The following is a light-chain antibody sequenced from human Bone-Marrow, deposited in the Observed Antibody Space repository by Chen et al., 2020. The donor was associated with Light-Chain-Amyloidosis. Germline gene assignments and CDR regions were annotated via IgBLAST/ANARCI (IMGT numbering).Light chain of an antibody. J-gene: IGKJ2*01. CDR3: QQYGNSVFT. V-gene: IGKV3-20*01. CDR1: PSVSSGS. CDR2: GVS. Sequence: EIVLTQSPDTLSLSPGERATLSCRASPSVSSGSLEWYQQKPGQAPRLLIYGVSTRATGTPDRFSGSGSGTDFTLTVSRLEPEDFAVYYCQQYGNSVFTFGQGTKLEIK.